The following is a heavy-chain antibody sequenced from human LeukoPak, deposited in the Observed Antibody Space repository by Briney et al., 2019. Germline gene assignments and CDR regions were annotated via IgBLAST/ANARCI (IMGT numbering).Heavy chain of an antibody. Sequence: PSETLSLTCTVSGGSISSSSYYWGWIRQPPGKGLEWIGSIYYSGSTYYNPSLKSRVTISVDTSKNQFSLKLSSVTAADTAVYYCARVAYGDYYFDYWGQGTLVTVSS. J-gene: IGHJ4*02. CDR1: GGSISSSSYY. CDR2: IYYSGST. CDR3: ARVAYGDYYFDY. V-gene: IGHV4-39*07. D-gene: IGHD4-17*01.